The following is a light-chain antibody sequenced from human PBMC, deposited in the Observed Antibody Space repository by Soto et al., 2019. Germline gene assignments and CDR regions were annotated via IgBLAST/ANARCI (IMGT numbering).Light chain of an antibody. J-gene: IGKJ5*01. CDR1: QNVHNY. CDR3: QQRTNWPLIT. Sequence: EIVLTQSPATLSLSPGERATLSCRASQNVHNYLAWYQHKPGQAPRLLIYDASNRATGIPARFIGSGSGTDFTLTISSLETEDFAVYYCQQRTNWPLITFGKGTRLEIK. CDR2: DAS. V-gene: IGKV3-11*01.